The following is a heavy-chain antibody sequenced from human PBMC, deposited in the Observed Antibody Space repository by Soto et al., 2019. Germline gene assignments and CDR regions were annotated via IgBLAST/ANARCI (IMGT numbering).Heavy chain of an antibody. CDR3: AKDSVTRLPYYYYYYGMDV. J-gene: IGHJ6*02. CDR2: IKPDGSEQ. Sequence: GGSLRLSCAASEFTFDKYYMTWVRQAPGKGPEWVANIKPDGSEQYYVDSVKGRFTISRDNANNSLYLQMNILRAEETAVYFCAKDSVTRLPYYYYYYGMDVWGQGTTVTVSS. V-gene: IGHV3-7*01. CDR1: EFTFDKYY. D-gene: IGHD4-4*01.